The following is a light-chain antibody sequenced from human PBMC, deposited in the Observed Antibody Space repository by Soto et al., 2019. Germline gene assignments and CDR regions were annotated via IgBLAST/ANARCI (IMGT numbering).Light chain of an antibody. J-gene: IGKJ4*01. Sequence: DIQITQSPSSLSASVGDRVTITCRASQSISSYLNWYQQKPGKAPKLLIYAASSLQSGVPSRFSGSGSGTDFTLTISSLQPEDFATYYCQQSYRTPPNLGGGTKVDIK. CDR3: QQSYRTPPN. CDR2: AAS. V-gene: IGKV1-39*01. CDR1: QSISSY.